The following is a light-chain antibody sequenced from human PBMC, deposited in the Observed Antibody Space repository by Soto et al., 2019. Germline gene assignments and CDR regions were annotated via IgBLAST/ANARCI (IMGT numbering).Light chain of an antibody. V-gene: IGKV3-20*01. J-gene: IGKJ3*01. CDR2: AAS. CDR1: HSINTSF. CDR3: QQYASAPFS. Sequence: EIVFTQAPGTGSLSPGDRATLSCRASHSINTSFLAWFQQKPGQAPRLLIYAASTRATGIPDRFSGSASETDFTLTINRLEPEDSAVYYCQQYASAPFSLGPGTKVDIK.